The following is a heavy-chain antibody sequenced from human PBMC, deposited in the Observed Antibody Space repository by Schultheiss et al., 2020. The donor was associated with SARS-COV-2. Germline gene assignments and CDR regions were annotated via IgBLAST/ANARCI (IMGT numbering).Heavy chain of an antibody. CDR2: IYYSGST. V-gene: IGHV4-59*08. CDR1: GGSISGYY. J-gene: IGHJ3*02. Sequence: SETLSLTCSVSGGSISGYYWSWIRQPPGKGLEWIGYIYYSGSTNYNPSLKSRVTISVDTSKNQFSLKLSSVTAADTAVYYCARARVVVTAKGAFDIWGQGTMVTVSS. CDR3: ARARVVVTAKGAFDI. D-gene: IGHD2-21*02.